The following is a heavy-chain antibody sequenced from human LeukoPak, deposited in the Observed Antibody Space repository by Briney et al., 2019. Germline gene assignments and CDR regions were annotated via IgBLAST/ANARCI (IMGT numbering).Heavy chain of an antibody. CDR3: AKDVKSDGVWDVDH. J-gene: IGHJ4*02. V-gene: IGHV3-23*01. CDR1: GLNFRVYT. CDR2: IYGSGEGQT. D-gene: IGHD1-26*01. Sequence: GVSVRLSCTRYGLNFRVYTMMGLPQSRGKGVEWVSDIYGSGEGQTFYADSVRGRFTISRDDSRNLVFLHMDSLRVEDTALYYCAKDVKSDGVWDVDHWGQGTLVTVSS.